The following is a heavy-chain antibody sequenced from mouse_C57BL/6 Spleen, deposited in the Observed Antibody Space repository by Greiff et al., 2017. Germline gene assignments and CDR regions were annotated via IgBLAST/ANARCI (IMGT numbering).Heavy chain of an antibody. CDR3: VREDDGYYVFDY. V-gene: IGHV1-55*01. CDR1: GYTFTGYW. D-gene: IGHD2-3*01. CDR2: IYPGSGST. J-gene: IGHJ2*01. Sequence: QVQLQQPGAELVKPGASVKMSCKASGYTFTGYWITWVKQRPGQGLEWIGDIYPGSGSTNYNEKFKGKATLTVDTSSSTAYMQLSSLTSEDSAVYYCVREDDGYYVFDYWGPGTTLTVSS.